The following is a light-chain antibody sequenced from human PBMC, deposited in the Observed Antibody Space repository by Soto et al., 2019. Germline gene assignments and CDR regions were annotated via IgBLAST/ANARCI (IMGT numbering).Light chain of an antibody. V-gene: IGLV2-14*01. CDR2: GVS. Sequence: QSALTQPASVSGSPGQSITFSCTGTSSDVGGYNYVSWYQQHPGKAPKLMIYGVSNRPSGVSDRFSGSKSGNTASLTISGLQAEDEADYDCSSYASNSTPHFVFGTVTKVTVL. J-gene: IGLJ1*01. CDR1: SSDVGGYNY. CDR3: SSYASNSTPHFV.